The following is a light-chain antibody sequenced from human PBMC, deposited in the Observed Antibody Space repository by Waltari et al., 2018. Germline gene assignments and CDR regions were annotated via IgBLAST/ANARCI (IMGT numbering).Light chain of an antibody. CDR2: GPS. V-gene: IGKV3-20*01. CDR1: QSVRSSY. J-gene: IGKJ2*02. Sequence: EIVLTQSPDTLSLSPGDRATLSCRASQSVRSSYLAWYQQKPGQAPRLLIYGPSSRATGIPDRFSGSGSGTDFTLTISSLQPEDFATYYCQQSYSTPSTFGQGTKLEIK. CDR3: QQSYSTPST.